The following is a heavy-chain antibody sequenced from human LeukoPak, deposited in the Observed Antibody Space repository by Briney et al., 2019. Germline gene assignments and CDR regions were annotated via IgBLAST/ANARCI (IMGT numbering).Heavy chain of an antibody. CDR3: ARTAISGSYPDVFDI. CDR1: GYTFTGYY. V-gene: IGHV1-2*02. CDR2: INPNSGGT. J-gene: IGHJ3*02. D-gene: IGHD1-26*01. Sequence: ASVKVSCKTSGYTFTGYYMHWVRQAPGQGLEWMGWINPNSGGTNYAQKFQGRVTMTRDTSISTVYVELSTLRSDDTAMYYCARTAISGSYPDVFDIWGQGTMVTVSS.